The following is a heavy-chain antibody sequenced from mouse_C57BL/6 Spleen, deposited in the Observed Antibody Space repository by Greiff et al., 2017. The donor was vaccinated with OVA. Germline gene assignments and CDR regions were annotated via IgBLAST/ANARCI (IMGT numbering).Heavy chain of an antibody. V-gene: IGHV5-12*01. J-gene: IGHJ3*01. Sequence: EVKLVESGGGLVQPGGSLKLSCAASGFTFSDYYMYWVRQTPEKRLEWVAYISNGGGSTYYPDTVKGRFTISRDNAKNTLYLQMSRLKSEDTAMYYCASNYAYWGQGTLVTVSA. CDR1: GFTFSDYY. CDR2: ISNGGGST. CDR3: ASNYAY. D-gene: IGHD2-1*01.